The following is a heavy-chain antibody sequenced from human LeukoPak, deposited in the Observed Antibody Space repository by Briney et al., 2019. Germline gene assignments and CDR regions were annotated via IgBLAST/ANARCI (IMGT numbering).Heavy chain of an antibody. D-gene: IGHD1-26*01. J-gene: IGHJ4*02. CDR2: IYSTGST. Sequence: SETLSLTCTFSADSFSHYYWSWIRQPPGKGLEWLGHIYSTGSTDYNPSLRSRVVISIDSSTNQFSLKLRSVTAADAAFYYCARLRWQLVGPYFDSWSQGTLVTVSS. V-gene: IGHV4-59*01. CDR3: ARLRWQLVGPYFDS. CDR1: ADSFSHYY.